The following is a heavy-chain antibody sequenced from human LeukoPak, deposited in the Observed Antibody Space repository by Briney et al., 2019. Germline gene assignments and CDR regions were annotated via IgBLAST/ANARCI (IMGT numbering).Heavy chain of an antibody. Sequence: SETLSLTCTVSGVTVSSGNYYWSWIRQPPGKGLEWIGHIYYTGSTSYNPSLMSRVTMSVDAPKNQLSLKVRSVTAADTAVYYCAREEVTSAWSPFDFWGRGALVTVSS. D-gene: IGHD6-19*01. CDR1: GVTVSSGNYY. CDR3: AREEVTSAWSPFDF. J-gene: IGHJ4*02. V-gene: IGHV4-61*01. CDR2: IYYTGST.